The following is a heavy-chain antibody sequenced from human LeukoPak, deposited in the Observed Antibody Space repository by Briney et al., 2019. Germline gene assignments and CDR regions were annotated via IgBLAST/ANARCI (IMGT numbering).Heavy chain of an antibody. CDR1: GFTFSDYY. Sequence: GGSLRLSCAASGFTFSDYYMSWIRQAPGKGLEWVAVISYDGSNKYYADSVKGRFTISRDNSKNTLYLQMNSLRAEDTAVYYCAKDQGYSNYHYYGMDVWGQGTTVTVSS. CDR3: AKDQGYSNYHYYGMDV. D-gene: IGHD5-18*01. CDR2: ISYDGSNK. J-gene: IGHJ6*02. V-gene: IGHV3-30*18.